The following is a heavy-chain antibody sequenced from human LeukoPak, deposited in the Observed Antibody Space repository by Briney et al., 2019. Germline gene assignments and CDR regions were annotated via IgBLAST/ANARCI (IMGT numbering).Heavy chain of an antibody. CDR2: IRYDGSNK. J-gene: IGHJ4*02. V-gene: IGHV3-30*02. D-gene: IGHD4-17*01. CDR1: GFTFSSYG. CDR3: AKDSPTVTTGDDY. Sequence: PGGSLRLSCAASGFTFSSYGMHWVRQAPGKGLEWVAFIRYDGSNKYYADSVKGRFTISRDNSKNTLYLQMNSLRDEDTAVYYCAKDSPTVTTGDDYWGQGNLVTVSS.